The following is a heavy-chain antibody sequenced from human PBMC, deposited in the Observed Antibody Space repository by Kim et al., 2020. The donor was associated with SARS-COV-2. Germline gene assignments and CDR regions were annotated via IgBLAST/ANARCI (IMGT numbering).Heavy chain of an antibody. CDR1: GFTFSSYA. CDR2: ISYDGSNK. D-gene: IGHD1-26*01. J-gene: IGHJ6*02. Sequence: GGSLRLSCAASGFTFSSYAMHWVRQAPGKGLEWVAVISYDGSNKYYADSVKGRFTISRDNSKNTLYLQMNSLRAEDTAVYYCARARGGSYYYGMDVWGQGTTVSVSS. V-gene: IGHV3-30-3*01. CDR3: ARARGGSYYYGMDV.